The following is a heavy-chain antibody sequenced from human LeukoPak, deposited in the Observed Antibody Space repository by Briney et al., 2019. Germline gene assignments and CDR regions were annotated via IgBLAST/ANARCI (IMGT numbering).Heavy chain of an antibody. J-gene: IGHJ4*02. Sequence: GGSLRLSCAASGLTVSSSYMSSVRQAPGKGLEWVSIISSAGTTYYADSVKGRFTISRDNSKNTVYLQVNSLRDEDTAVYYCARDLEAANTYYFDYWGQGTMVTVSS. CDR1: GLTVSSSY. V-gene: IGHV3-66*01. D-gene: IGHD6-13*01. CDR2: ISSAGTT. CDR3: ARDLEAANTYYFDY.